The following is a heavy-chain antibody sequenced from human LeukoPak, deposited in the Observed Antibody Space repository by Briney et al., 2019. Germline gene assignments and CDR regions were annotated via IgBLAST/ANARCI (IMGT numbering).Heavy chain of an antibody. CDR3: AREGYDFWSGYPGSAFDI. J-gene: IGHJ3*02. CDR2: IYTSGST. D-gene: IGHD3-3*01. V-gene: IGHV4-61*02. CDR1: GGSISSGSYY. Sequence: SQTLSLTCTVSGGSISSGSYYWSWIRQPAGKGLEWIGRIYTSGSTNYNPSLKSRVTISVDTSKNQFSLKLSSVIAADTAVYYCAREGYDFWSGYPGSAFDIWGQGTMVTVSS.